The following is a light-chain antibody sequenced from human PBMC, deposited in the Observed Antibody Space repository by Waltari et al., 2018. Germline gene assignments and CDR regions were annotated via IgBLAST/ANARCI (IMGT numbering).Light chain of an antibody. V-gene: IGLV2-8*01. CDR2: EVT. CDR3: TSYAGSNKAV. Sequence: QSALTQPPSASGSPGQSVTISCTGTSNDVGGYNFVSWYQQHPGKAPKLMIFEVTKRPSGVPDRFAGSKSGNPASLTVSGLQAEDEADYYCTSYAGSNKAVFGGGTKLTVL. J-gene: IGLJ2*01. CDR1: SNDVGGYNF.